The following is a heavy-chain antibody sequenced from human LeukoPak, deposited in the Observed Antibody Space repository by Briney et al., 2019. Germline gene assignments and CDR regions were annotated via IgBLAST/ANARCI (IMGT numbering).Heavy chain of an antibody. Sequence: PSETLSLTCAVYGGSFSGYYWSWIRQPPGKGLEWIGEINHSGSTNYNPSLKSRVTISVDTSKNQFSLKLGSVTAADTAVYYCARGRGVATKHFDYWGQGTLVTVSS. CDR2: INHSGST. CDR3: ARGRGVATKHFDY. CDR1: GGSFSGYY. V-gene: IGHV4-34*01. J-gene: IGHJ4*02. D-gene: IGHD5-12*01.